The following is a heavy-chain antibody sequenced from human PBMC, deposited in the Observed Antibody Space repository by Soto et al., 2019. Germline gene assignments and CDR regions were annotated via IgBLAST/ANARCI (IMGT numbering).Heavy chain of an antibody. J-gene: IGHJ5*02. D-gene: IGHD4-17*01. CDR2: ISAYNGNT. Sequence: GASVKVSCKAFGYTFTTYGLSWVRQAPGQGLEWMGWISAYNGNTNYAQKLQGRVTMTTDTSTSTAYRELRSLRSDDTAVYSCARDTSVTTLVDPWGQGTLVTVSS. V-gene: IGHV1-18*01. CDR1: GYTFTTYG. CDR3: ARDTSVTTLVDP.